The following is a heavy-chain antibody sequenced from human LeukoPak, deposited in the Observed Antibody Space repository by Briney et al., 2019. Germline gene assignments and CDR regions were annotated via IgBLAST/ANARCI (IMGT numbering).Heavy chain of an antibody. CDR1: GGTFSSYA. CDR3: AREVGPNYYYYSMDV. Sequence: SVKVSCKASGGTFSSYAISWVRQAPGQGLEWMGGTIPIFGTANYAQKFQGRVTITADESTSTAYMELSSLRSEDTAVYYCAREVGPNYYYYSMDVWGQGTTVTVSS. CDR2: TIPIFGTA. J-gene: IGHJ6*02. V-gene: IGHV1-69*13.